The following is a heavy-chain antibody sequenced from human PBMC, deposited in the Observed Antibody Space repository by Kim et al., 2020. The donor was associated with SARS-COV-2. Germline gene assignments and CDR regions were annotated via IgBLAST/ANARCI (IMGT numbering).Heavy chain of an antibody. D-gene: IGHD3-10*01. V-gene: IGHV1-69*13. Sequence: SVKVSCKASGGTFSSYAISWVRQAPGQGLEWMGGIIPIFGTANYAQKFQGRVTITADESTSTAYMELSSLRSEDTAVYYCARGGRFGDEYYYGMDVWGQGTTVTVSS. CDR1: GGTFSSYA. CDR2: IIPIFGTA. J-gene: IGHJ6*02. CDR3: ARGGRFGDEYYYGMDV.